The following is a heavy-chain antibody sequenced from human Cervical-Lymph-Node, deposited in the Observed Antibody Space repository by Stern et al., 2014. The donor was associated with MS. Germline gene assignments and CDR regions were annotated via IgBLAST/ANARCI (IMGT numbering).Heavy chain of an antibody. V-gene: IGHV1-18*01. CDR1: GYTFTDYA. Sequence: QVQLVQSGAEVKKPGASVKVSCKASGYTFTDYAISWVRQAPGQGLEWMGWIGTNIGNTNYAQKFQGRVTLATDTSQSTVYMELRSLRSDDTAMYYCRAGSDAFDVWGQGTMVTVSS. J-gene: IGHJ3*01. CDR3: RAGSDAFDV. CDR2: IGTNIGNT. D-gene: IGHD6-13*01.